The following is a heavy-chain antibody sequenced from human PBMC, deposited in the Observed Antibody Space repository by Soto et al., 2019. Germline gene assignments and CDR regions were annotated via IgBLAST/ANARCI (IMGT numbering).Heavy chain of an antibody. J-gene: IGHJ6*02. V-gene: IGHV1-69*06. CDR1: GGTFSSYA. Sequence: SVKVSCKASGGTFSSYAISWVRQAPGQGLEWMGGIIPIFGTANYAQKFQGRVTITADKSTSTAYMELSSLRSEDTAVYYCARDNIVVVPAATYYGMDVWGQGTTVTVSS. CDR3: ARDNIVVVPAATYYGMDV. CDR2: IIPIFGTA. D-gene: IGHD2-2*01.